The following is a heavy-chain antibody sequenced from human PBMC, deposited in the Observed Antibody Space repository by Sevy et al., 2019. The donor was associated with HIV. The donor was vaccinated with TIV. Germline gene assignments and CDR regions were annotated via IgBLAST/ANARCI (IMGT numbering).Heavy chain of an antibody. CDR1: GFTFSSYS. V-gene: IGHV3-21*01. CDR3: ARVLLGDYYYYYLEV. CDR2: ISSSSSYI. Sequence: GGSLRLSCAASGFTFSSYSMNWVRQAPGKGLEWVSSISSSSSYIYYADSVKGRFTISTDNAKNSLYLQMNSLRAEDKAVYYCARVLLGDYYYYYLEVWGKGTTVNVS. J-gene: IGHJ6*03. D-gene: IGHD2-21*01.